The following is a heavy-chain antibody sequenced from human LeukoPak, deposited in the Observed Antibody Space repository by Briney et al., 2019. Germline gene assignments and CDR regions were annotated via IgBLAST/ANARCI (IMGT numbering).Heavy chain of an antibody. J-gene: IGHJ4*02. CDR2: TFYNRGS. D-gene: IGHD4-17*01. Sequence: PSETLSLTCAVSGASISSNNWWIWVRQSPGKGLEWIGETFYNRGSNYNPSLKSRVTMSLDESTNHFSLKLSSVTAADTAVYYCARAGDYGDYAADYWGQGTLVTVSS. CDR3: ARAGDYGDYAADY. CDR1: GASISSNNW. V-gene: IGHV4-4*02.